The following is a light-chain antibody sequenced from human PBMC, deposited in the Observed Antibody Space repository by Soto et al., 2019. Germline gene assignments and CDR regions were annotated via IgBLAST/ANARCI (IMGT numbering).Light chain of an antibody. CDR2: DAS. J-gene: IGKJ1*01. CDR1: QSVSDK. CDR3: QQYGSSPRT. Sequence: ETVMTQSPATLSVSPGERATLSCRASQSVSDKLAWYQQKPGQAPRLLIYDASTRATGIPVRFSGSGSGTEFTLTIRTLEPEDFAVYYCQQYGSSPRTFGQGTKVDIK. V-gene: IGKV3-15*01.